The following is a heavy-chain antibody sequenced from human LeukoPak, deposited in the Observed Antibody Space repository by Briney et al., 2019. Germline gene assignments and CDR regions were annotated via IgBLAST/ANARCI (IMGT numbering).Heavy chain of an antibody. V-gene: IGHV5-51*01. CDR2: IYPGDSDT. Sequence: LGESLKISCQGSGYSFTSYWIGWVRQMPGKGLEWMGLIYPGDSDTRYSPSFQGQVTISADKSISTAYLQWSSLKASDTAMYYCARRPSPYGHLYYFDYWGQGTLVTVSS. CDR1: GYSFTSYW. J-gene: IGHJ4*02. CDR3: ARRPSPYGHLYYFDY. D-gene: IGHD3-10*01.